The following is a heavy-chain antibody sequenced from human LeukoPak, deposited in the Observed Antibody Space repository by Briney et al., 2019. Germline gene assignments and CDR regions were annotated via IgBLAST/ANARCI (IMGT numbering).Heavy chain of an antibody. D-gene: IGHD3-3*01. Sequence: SVTVSCKASGGTFSSYAISWVRQAPGQGLEWMGGIIPIFGTANYAQKFQGRVTITTDESTSTAYMELSSLRSEDTAVYYCAMSLYFGVVIPGWFDPWGQGTLVTVSS. CDR1: GGTFSSYA. J-gene: IGHJ5*02. CDR2: IIPIFGTA. V-gene: IGHV1-69*05. CDR3: AMSLYFGVVIPGWFDP.